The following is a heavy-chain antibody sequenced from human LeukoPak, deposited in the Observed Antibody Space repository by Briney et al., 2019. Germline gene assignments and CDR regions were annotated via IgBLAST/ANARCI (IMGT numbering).Heavy chain of an antibody. J-gene: IGHJ3*02. CDR2: IGVAGDT. D-gene: IGHD6-6*01. CDR1: GFAFSTYD. CDR3: ARGFVHAFDT. Sequence: PGGSLRLSCAASGFAFSTYDMHWVRQATGKGLEWVSAIGVAGDTYYPGSVKGRSTISRENAKNSLYLQMNSLSAGDTAVYYCARGFVHAFDTWGQGTMVTVSS. V-gene: IGHV3-13*04.